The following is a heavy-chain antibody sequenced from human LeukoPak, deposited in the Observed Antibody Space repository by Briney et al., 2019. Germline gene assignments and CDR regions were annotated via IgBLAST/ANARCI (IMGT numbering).Heavy chain of an antibody. V-gene: IGHV3-21*01. CDR3: ARDYTPVKYSGSYY. J-gene: IGHJ4*02. D-gene: IGHD1-26*01. CDR2: ISSSSSYI. CDR1: GFTFSSYS. Sequence: TPGGSLRLSCAASGFTFSSYSMNWVRQAPGKGLEWVSSISSSSSYIYYADSVKGRFTISRDNAKNSLYLQMNSLRAEDTAVYYCARDYTPVKYSGSYYWGQGTLVTVSS.